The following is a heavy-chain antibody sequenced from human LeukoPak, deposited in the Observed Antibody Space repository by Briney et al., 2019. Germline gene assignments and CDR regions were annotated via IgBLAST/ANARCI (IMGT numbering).Heavy chain of an antibody. CDR1: GFTFSSYA. J-gene: IGHJ4*02. CDR3: ARDRDSYSSSWYGFNFDY. Sequence: GRSLRLSCAASGFTFSSYAMHWVRQAPGKGLEWVAVISYDGSNKYYADSVKGRFTISRDNSKNTLYLQMNSLRAEDTAVYYCARDRDSYSSSWYGFNFDYWGQGTLVTVSS. D-gene: IGHD6-13*01. CDR2: ISYDGSNK. V-gene: IGHV3-30*04.